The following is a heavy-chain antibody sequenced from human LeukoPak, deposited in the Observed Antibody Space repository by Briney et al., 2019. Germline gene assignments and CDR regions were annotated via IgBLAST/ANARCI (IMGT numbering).Heavy chain of an antibody. D-gene: IGHD3-16*02. CDR3: ATARGITFGGVIVEYYFDY. CDR1: GYTLTELS. CDR2: FDPEDGET. V-gene: IGHV1-24*01. Sequence: ASVKVSCKVSGYTLTELSMHWVRQAPGKGLEWMRGFDPEDGETIYAQKFQGRVTMTEDTSTDTAYMELSSLRSEDTAVYYCATARGITFGGVIVEYYFDYWGQGTLVTVSS. J-gene: IGHJ4*02.